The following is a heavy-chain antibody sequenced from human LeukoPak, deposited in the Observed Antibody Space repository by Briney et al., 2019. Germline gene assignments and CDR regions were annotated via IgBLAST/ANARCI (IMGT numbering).Heavy chain of an antibody. V-gene: IGHV1-69*13. J-gene: IGHJ4*02. Sequence: SVKVSCKAPGGTFSSYAISWVRQAPGQGLEWMGGIIPIFGTANYAQKFQGRVTITADESTSTAYMELSSLRSEDTAVYYCARDGVYSSSNFDYWGQGTLVTVSS. D-gene: IGHD6-6*01. CDR1: GGTFSSYA. CDR3: ARDGVYSSSNFDY. CDR2: IIPIFGTA.